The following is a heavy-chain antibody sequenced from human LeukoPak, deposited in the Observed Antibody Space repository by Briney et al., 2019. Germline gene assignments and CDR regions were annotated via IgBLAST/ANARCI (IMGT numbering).Heavy chain of an antibody. D-gene: IGHD1-26*01. V-gene: IGHV4-38-2*01. CDR2: IYHSGST. Sequence: SETLSLTCAVSGYSISSGYYWGWIRQPPGKGLEWIGSIYHSGSTYYNPSLKSRVTISVDTSKNQFSLKLSSVTAADTAVYYCARTYSGSPAYDYWGQGTLVTVSS. CDR1: GYSISSGYY. J-gene: IGHJ4*02. CDR3: ARTYSGSPAYDY.